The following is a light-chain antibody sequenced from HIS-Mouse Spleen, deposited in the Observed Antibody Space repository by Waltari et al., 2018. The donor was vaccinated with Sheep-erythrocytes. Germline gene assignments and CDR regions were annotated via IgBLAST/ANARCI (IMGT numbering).Light chain of an antibody. CDR3: LSADSSGTYYV. Sequence: SYELTQPPSVSVSLGQMARITCPGEALPNKYAYWYQQKPGQFPVLVIYKDSERPSGIPERFSGSSSGTIVTLTISGVQAEDEADYYCLSADSSGTYYVFGTGTKVTVL. J-gene: IGLJ1*01. CDR2: KDS. CDR1: ALPNKY. V-gene: IGLV3-16*01.